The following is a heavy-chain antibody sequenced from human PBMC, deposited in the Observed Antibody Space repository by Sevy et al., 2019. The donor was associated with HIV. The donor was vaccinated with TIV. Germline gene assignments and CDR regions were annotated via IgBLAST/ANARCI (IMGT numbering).Heavy chain of an antibody. J-gene: IGHJ5*02. CDR2: IYYSGRS. CDR1: GGSLNSGSYY. CDR3: ALLAYGDYVDYFDP. D-gene: IGHD4-17*01. V-gene: IGHV4-61*01. Sequence: SETLSLTCTVSGGSLNSGSYYWSWIRQPPGKGLEWIGYIYYSGRSNYNYSLKSLVTISVHTSNNQYSLKLSSVTAADTAIYYCALLAYGDYVDYFDPWGQGTLVTVSS.